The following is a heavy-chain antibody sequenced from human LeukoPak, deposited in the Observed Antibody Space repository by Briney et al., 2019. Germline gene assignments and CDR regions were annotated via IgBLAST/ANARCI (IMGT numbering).Heavy chain of an antibody. Sequence: SETLPLTCTVSGDSISSYHWSWIRQPPGKGLEWIGYISYSGNTNYNPSLKSRVTISVDTSKNQFSLKLSSVTAADTAVYYCARVGRGDYTWGSYSCDHWGQGTLVTVSS. CDR1: GDSISSYH. J-gene: IGHJ4*02. CDR3: ARVGRGDYTWGSYSCDH. D-gene: IGHD3-16*01. V-gene: IGHV4-59*01. CDR2: ISYSGNT.